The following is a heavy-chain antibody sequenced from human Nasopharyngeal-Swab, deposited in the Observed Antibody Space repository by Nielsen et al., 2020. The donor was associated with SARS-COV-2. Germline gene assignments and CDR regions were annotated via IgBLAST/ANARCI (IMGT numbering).Heavy chain of an antibody. D-gene: IGHD6-6*01. Sequence: WIRQPPGKGLEWVSSISSSSSYIYYADSVKGRFTISRDNAKNSLYLQMNSLRAEDTAVYYCARTILSSSPEEGVDYWGQGTLVTVSS. CDR2: ISSSSSYI. V-gene: IGHV3-21*01. J-gene: IGHJ4*02. CDR3: ARTILSSSPEEGVDY.